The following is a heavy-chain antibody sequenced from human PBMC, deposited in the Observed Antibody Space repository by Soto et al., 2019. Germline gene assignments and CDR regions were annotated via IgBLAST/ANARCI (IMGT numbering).Heavy chain of an antibody. Sequence: QVQLQQWGAGLLKPSETLSLTCAVYGGSFSGYYWSWIRQPPGKGLEWIGEINHSGSTNYNPSLKSRVTISVDTSKNQFSLKLSSVTAADTAVYYCARGRPVLLWFGESASFDYWGQGTLVTVSS. CDR2: INHSGST. D-gene: IGHD3-10*01. CDR3: ARGRPVLLWFGESASFDY. V-gene: IGHV4-34*01. CDR1: GGSFSGYY. J-gene: IGHJ4*02.